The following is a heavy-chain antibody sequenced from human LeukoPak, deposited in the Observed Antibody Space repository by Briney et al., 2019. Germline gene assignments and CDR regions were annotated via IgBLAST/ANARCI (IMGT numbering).Heavy chain of an antibody. CDR3: ARANKEYSYGTFDY. CDR1: ARSISSYY. Sequence: SETLSPTCTVSARSISSYYWSWIRQPPGNGLEWIGYTYYSGSTNYKPSLKSRVTISVDTSKNQFSLKLSSVTAADTAVYYCARANKEYSYGTFDYWGQGTLVTVSS. V-gene: IGHV4-59*01. CDR2: TYYSGST. D-gene: IGHD5-18*01. J-gene: IGHJ4*02.